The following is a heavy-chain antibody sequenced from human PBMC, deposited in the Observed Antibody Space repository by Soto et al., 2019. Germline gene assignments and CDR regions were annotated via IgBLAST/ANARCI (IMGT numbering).Heavy chain of an antibody. J-gene: IGHJ4*02. CDR3: AREALSHNCSGGSCDY. Sequence: QVQLVQSGAEVKQPGSSVKVSCKASGGTFSSYAISWVRQAPGQGLEWMGGIIPIFGTANYAQKFQGRVTITADESTSTAYMELSSLRSEDTTVYYCAREALSHNCSGGSCDYLGQGTLVTVSS. V-gene: IGHV1-69*12. CDR2: IIPIFGTA. CDR1: GGTFSSYA. D-gene: IGHD2-15*01.